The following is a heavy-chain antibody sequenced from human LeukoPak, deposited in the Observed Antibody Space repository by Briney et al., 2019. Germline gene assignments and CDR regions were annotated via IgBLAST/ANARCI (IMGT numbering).Heavy chain of an antibody. J-gene: IGHJ6*03. CDR1: GFTFRSYA. D-gene: IGHD3-10*01. CDR2: ISYDGSNK. Sequence: GRSLRLSCAASGFTFRSYAMHWVRQAPGKGLEWVAVISYDGSNKYYADSVKGRFTISRDNSKNTLYLQMTSLRAEDTAVYYCARDQGEYYYYYYMDVWGKGTTVTVSS. CDR3: ARDQGEYYYYYYMDV. V-gene: IGHV3-30*01.